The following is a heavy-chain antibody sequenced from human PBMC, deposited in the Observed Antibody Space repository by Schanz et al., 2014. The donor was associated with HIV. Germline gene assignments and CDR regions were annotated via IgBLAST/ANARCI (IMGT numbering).Heavy chain of an antibody. CDR1: RYSFTRYG. V-gene: IGHV1-18*04. CDR2: ISGDSNNT. D-gene: IGHD3-22*01. CDR3: ARMGYYDSRGYYYEFGMDV. J-gene: IGHJ6*02. Sequence: QVQLLQSGTEVKKPGASVKVSCKGSRYSFTRYGISWVRQAPGQGLEWMGWISGDSNNTKYEQKFRXXVTMPTDISTTPAYMELRSLRSDDTAVYYCARMGYYDSRGYYYEFGMDVWGQGTTVTVSS.